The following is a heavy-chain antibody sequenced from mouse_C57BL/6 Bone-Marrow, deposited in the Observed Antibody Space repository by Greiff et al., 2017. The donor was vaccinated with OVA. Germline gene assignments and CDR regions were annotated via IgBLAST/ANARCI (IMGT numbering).Heavy chain of an antibody. CDR1: GYTFTSYW. Sequence: QVQLQQPGAELVKPGASVKVSCKASGYTFTSYWMHWVQQRPGQGLEWIGRIHPSDSDTNYNQKFKGKATLTVDKSSSTAYLQLSSLTSEDSAVYYCAIPPFYYMRAWLAYWGQGTLVTVSA. CDR2: IHPSDSDT. J-gene: IGHJ3*01. V-gene: IGHV1-74*01. CDR3: AIPPFYYMRAWLAY. D-gene: IGHD2-1*01.